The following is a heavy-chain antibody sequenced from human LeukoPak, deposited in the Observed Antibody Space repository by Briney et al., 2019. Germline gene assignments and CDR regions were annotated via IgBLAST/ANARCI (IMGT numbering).Heavy chain of an antibody. J-gene: IGHJ4*02. CDR1: GGSFSGYY. CDR3: ACPQPNYYDSSGYEFDY. Sequence: SETLSLTCAVYGGSFSGYYWGWIRQPPGKGLEWIGSIYYSGSTYYNPSLKSRVTISVDTSKNQFSLKLSSVTAADTAVYYCACPQPNYYDSSGYEFDYWGQGTLVTVSS. V-gene: IGHV4-39*01. D-gene: IGHD3-22*01. CDR2: IYYSGST.